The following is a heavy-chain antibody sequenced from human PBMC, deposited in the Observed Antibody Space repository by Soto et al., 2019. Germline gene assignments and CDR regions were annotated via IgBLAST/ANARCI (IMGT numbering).Heavy chain of an antibody. J-gene: IGHJ4*02. CDR2: VIPILGTA. CDR3: ARLGHPGH. V-gene: IGHV1-69*01. Sequence: QVQLVQSGAEVKKPGSSVKVSCTASGGSLRNSVISWVRQAPAQRLEWMGGVIPILGTANYAQKFQGSVTMTADEATSTAYMDLSSLSNDDTAVYYCARLGHPGHWGPGTLVIVSS. CDR1: GGSLRNSV.